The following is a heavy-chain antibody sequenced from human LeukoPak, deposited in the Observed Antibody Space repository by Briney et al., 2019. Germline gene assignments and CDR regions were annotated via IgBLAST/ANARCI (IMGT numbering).Heavy chain of an antibody. Sequence: SETLSLTCAVYGGSFSGHYWSWIRQPPGKGLEWIGEINHSGSTNYNPSLKSRVTISVDTSKNQFSLKLSSVTAADTAVYYCARGRNGAPSWGQGTLVTVSS. CDR1: GGSFSGHY. D-gene: IGHD4-17*01. J-gene: IGHJ5*02. V-gene: IGHV4-34*01. CDR2: INHSGST. CDR3: ARGRNGAPS.